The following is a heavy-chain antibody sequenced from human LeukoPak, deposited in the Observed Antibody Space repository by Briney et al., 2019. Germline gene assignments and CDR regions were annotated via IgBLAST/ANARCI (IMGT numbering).Heavy chain of an antibody. V-gene: IGHV3-23*01. J-gene: IGHJ4*02. CDR3: ARGSWGLRYFDWLSHHFDY. D-gene: IGHD3-9*01. CDR2: ISGSGVMT. Sequence: GGSLRLSCAASGFTFSDYAMTWVRQAPGKGLEWVATISGSGVMTYYADSVKGRFTISRDNSKNTLYLQMNSLRAEDTAVYYCARGSWGLRYFDWLSHHFDYWGQGTLVTVSS. CDR1: GFTFSDYA.